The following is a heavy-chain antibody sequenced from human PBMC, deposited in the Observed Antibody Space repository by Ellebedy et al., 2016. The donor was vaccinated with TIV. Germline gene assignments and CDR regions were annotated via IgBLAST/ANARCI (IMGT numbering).Heavy chain of an antibody. V-gene: IGHV3-15*07. CDR3: TTDYYDSSGFRT. CDR2: IKSKTDGGTT. Sequence: GESLKISCAASGFTFNNAWMNWVRQAPGKGLEWVGRIKSKTDGGTTDYTAPVKGRFTISRDDSKNTRYLQMNNLKNEDTAVYYCTTDYYDSSGFRTWGQGTLVTVSS. D-gene: IGHD3-22*01. CDR1: GFTFNNAW. J-gene: IGHJ5*02.